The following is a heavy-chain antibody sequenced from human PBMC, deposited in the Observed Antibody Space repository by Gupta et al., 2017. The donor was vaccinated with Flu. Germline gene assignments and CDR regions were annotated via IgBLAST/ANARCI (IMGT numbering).Heavy chain of an antibody. CDR1: AFTFTRYW. J-gene: IGHJ4*02. D-gene: IGHD5-24*01. Sequence: EVELVESGGGSVRPGGSLLVSCLASAFTFTRYWFLWVRHVLGKGLGGVSRINGEAITTTYADSVEGRFTISREIAKNALYLKMNSLSVEDTALYYCARVGRDGYSNFDQWGQGTLVTVSS. CDR2: INGEAITT. CDR3: ARVGRDGYSNFDQ. V-gene: IGHV3-74*03.